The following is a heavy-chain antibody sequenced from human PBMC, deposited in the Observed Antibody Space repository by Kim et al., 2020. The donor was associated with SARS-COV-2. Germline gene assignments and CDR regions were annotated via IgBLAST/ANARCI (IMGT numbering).Heavy chain of an antibody. D-gene: IGHD3-22*01. V-gene: IGHV3-11*04. Sequence: GRFTISSDNAKNSLYLQMNSLRAEDTAVYYCARDMSEYYYDSSGYYLPDYWGQGTLVTVSS. J-gene: IGHJ4*02. CDR3: ARDMSEYYYDSSGYYLPDY.